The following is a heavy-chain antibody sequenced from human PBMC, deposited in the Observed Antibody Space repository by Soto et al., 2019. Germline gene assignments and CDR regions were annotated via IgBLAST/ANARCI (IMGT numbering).Heavy chain of an antibody. Sequence: QVQLQESGPGLVKPSQTLSLTCTVSGVSMSSGGYYWTWIGQHPGKGLEWIGYIYYSGSTYYNPSLKSRVTISVDTSKNQFSLKLSSVTAADTAVYYCARDSVGGATLHYWGQGTLVTVSS. D-gene: IGHD1-26*01. CDR2: IYYSGST. J-gene: IGHJ4*02. V-gene: IGHV4-31*03. CDR3: ARDSVGGATLHY. CDR1: GVSMSSGGYY.